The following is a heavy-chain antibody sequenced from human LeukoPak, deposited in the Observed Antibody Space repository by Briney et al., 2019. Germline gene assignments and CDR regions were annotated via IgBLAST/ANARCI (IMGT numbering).Heavy chain of an antibody. CDR3: ARGGGYYYDSIATGIYYFDY. Sequence: TSETLSLTCTVSGGSISSGGYYWSWIRQPAGKGLEWIGRIYTSGSTNYNPSLKSRVTMSVDTSKNQFSLKLSSVTAADTAVYYCARGGGYYYDSIATGIYYFDYWGQGTLVTVSS. J-gene: IGHJ4*02. V-gene: IGHV4-61*02. CDR2: IYTSGST. CDR1: GGSISSGGYY. D-gene: IGHD3-22*01.